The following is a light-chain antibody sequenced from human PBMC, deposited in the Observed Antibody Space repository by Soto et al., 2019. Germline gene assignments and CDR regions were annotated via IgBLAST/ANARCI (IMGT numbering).Light chain of an antibody. V-gene: IGLV1-44*01. CDR2: GNS. J-gene: IGLJ3*02. CDR3: AAWDDRLNGGV. CDR1: SSNIESNT. Sequence: QSVLTQPPSASGTPGQRVTISCSGSSSNIESNTVNWYQQLPGTAPKLLIYGNSQRPSGVPDRFSGSKSGTSASLAISGLQSEDEADYSCAAWDDRLNGGVFGGGTKLTVL.